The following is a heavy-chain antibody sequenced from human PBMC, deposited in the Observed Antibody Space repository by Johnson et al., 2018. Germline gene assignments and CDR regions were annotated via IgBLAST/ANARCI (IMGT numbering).Heavy chain of an antibody. CDR2: MWYDGRHK. V-gene: IGHV3-33*01. J-gene: IGHJ6*02. CDR3: VSGPDCSGDKCYSYYGMDG. CDR1: AFTFSSYG. D-gene: IGHD2-15*01. Sequence: QVQLVQCGGGVVQPGRSLRLSCAATAFTFSSYGMHWVRQAPGKGLEWVALMWYDGRHKYYADSVKGRFTISRDNSKNTLYLQMDSLRVEDTAVYYCVSGPDCSGDKCYSYYGMDGWGQGTTVTVSS.